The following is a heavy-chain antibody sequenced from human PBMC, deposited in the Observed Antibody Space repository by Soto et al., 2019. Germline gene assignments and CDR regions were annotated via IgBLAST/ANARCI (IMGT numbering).Heavy chain of an antibody. CDR2: INHSGST. D-gene: IGHD2-2*01. V-gene: IGHV4-34*01. CDR1: GGSFSGYY. J-gene: IGHJ6*02. Sequence: QVQLQQWGAGLLKPSETLSLTCAVYGGSFSGYYWSWIRQPPGKGLEWIGEINHSGSTNYNPSLKSRATISVDTSKNQFSLKLSSVTAADTAVYYCARARRIGYCSSTSCYASARKYGVDVWGQGTTVTVSS. CDR3: ARARRIGYCSSTSCYASARKYGVDV.